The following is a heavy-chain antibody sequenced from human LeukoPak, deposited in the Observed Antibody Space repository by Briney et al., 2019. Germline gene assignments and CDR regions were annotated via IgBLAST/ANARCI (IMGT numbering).Heavy chain of an antibody. D-gene: IGHD2-15*01. J-gene: IGHJ5*02. CDR1: GGSISSYY. Sequence: SETLSLTCTVSGGSISSYYWSWIRQPAGKGLEWIGRIYTSGSTNYNPSLKSRVTISVDTSKNQFSLKLSSVTAADTAVYYCAREGSCSGGSCYRWGNWFDPWGQGTLVTVSS. CDR3: AREGSCSGGSCYRWGNWFDP. V-gene: IGHV4-4*07. CDR2: IYTSGST.